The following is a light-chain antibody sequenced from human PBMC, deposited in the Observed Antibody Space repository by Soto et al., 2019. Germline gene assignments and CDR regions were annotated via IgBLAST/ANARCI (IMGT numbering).Light chain of an antibody. V-gene: IGKV1-5*03. CDR3: QQYTNYWT. Sequence: DIQMTQSPSTLSASVGDRVTITCRASQSISNWLAWYQQKPGKAPKLLIYKASSLESGVPSRFSGSGSGTEFTLTIISLQPADFATYYCQQYTNYWTFGQGTTVEIK. J-gene: IGKJ1*01. CDR1: QSISNW. CDR2: KAS.